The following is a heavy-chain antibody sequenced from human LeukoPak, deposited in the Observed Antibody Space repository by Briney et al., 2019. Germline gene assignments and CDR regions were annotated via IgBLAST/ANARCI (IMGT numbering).Heavy chain of an antibody. CDR1: GFTFSSYW. CDR2: IKQGGSEK. J-gene: IGHJ5*02. CDR3: ARDNSEGQWLVGNWFDP. V-gene: IGHV3-7*01. Sequence: PGGSLRLSCAASGFTFSSYWMSWVRQAPGKGLEWVANIKQGGSEKYYVDSVKGRFTISRDNAKNSLYLQMNSLRAEDTAVYYCARDNSEGQWLVGNWFDPWGQGTLVTVSS. D-gene: IGHD6-19*01.